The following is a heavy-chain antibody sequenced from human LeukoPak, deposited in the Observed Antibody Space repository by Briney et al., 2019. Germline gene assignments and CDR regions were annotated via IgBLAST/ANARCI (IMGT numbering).Heavy chain of an antibody. Sequence: PGGSLRLSCAASGFTFSSYAMSWVRQAPGKGLEWVSSISGSGGSTYYADSVKGRFTISRDNSKNTLYLQMNSLRAEDTAVYYCAKDLKPPSSYFDYWGQGTLVTVSS. J-gene: IGHJ4*02. V-gene: IGHV3-23*01. D-gene: IGHD1-14*01. CDR1: GFTFSSYA. CDR2: ISGSGGST. CDR3: AKDLKPPSSYFDY.